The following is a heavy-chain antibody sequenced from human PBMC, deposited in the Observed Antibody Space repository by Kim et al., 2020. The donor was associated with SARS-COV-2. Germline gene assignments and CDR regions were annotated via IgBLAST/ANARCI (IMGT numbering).Heavy chain of an antibody. CDR1: GYTFTSYY. CDR2: INPSGGST. CDR3: AREPLTGDIVVVPAAPAFDI. V-gene: IGHV1-46*01. D-gene: IGHD2-2*01. Sequence: ASVKVSCKASGYTFTSYYMHWVRQAPGQGLEWMGIINPSGGSTSYAQKFQGRVTMTRDTSTSTVYMELSSLRSEDTAVYYCAREPLTGDIVVVPAAPAFDIWGQGTMVTVSS. J-gene: IGHJ3*02.